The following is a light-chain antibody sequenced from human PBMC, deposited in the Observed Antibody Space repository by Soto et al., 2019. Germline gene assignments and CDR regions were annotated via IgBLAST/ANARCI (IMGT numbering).Light chain of an antibody. CDR2: EGS. CDR3: CSYAGSSTYV. Sequence: QSVLTQPASVSGSPGQSITLSCTGTSSDVGSYNLVSWYQQHPGKAPKLMIYEGSKRPSGVSNRFSGSKSGNTASLTISGLQAEDEADYYCCSYAGSSTYVFGPGTKLTV. CDR1: SSDVGSYNL. V-gene: IGLV2-23*01. J-gene: IGLJ1*01.